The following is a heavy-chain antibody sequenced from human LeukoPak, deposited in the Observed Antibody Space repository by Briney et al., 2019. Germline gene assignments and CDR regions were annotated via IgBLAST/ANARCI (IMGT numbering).Heavy chain of an antibody. CDR3: ARTPTMVRGVRGYFDY. V-gene: IGHV1-69*05. CDR2: IIPIFGTA. J-gene: IGHJ4*02. Sequence: SVRVSCKASGGTFSSYAISWLRQAPGQGLEWMGRIIPIFGTANYAQKFQGRVTMTTDESTSTAYMELSSLRSEDTAVYYCARTPTMVRGVRGYFDYWGQGTLVTVSS. CDR1: GGTFSSYA. D-gene: IGHD3-10*01.